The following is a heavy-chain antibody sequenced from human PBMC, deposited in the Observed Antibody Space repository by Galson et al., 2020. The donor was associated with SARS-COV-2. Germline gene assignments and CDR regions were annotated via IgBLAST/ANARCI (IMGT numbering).Heavy chain of an antibody. Sequence: SGPTLVKPTQTITLTCTFSGFSLRTSGMRVSWIRQPPGKALEWLARIDWDEDKFYTTSLKTRLIISKDTSKNQVVLTMTNMDPVDTATYYCARIKSDSSGYNNGAFDYWGQGTLVTVSS. CDR3: ARIKSDSSGYNNGAFDY. V-gene: IGHV2-70*04. D-gene: IGHD3-22*01. J-gene: IGHJ4*02. CDR2: IDWDEDK. CDR1: GFSLRTSGMR.